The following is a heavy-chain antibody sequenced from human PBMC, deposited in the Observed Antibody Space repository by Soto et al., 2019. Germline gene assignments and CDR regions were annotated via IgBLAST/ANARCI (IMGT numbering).Heavy chain of an antibody. CDR2: ISYDGSNK. CDR3: ARDFVMGPTDMVTLGY. V-gene: IGHV3-30-3*01. CDR1: GFPFSSYA. D-gene: IGHD5-18*01. J-gene: IGHJ4*02. Sequence: GGSLRLSCAASGFPFSSYAMHLVRQSPGKGLEWVAFISYDGSNKYYADSVKGRFTISRDNSKNTLYLQMNSLRAEDTAVYYCARDFVMGPTDMVTLGYWGQGTVVTVSS.